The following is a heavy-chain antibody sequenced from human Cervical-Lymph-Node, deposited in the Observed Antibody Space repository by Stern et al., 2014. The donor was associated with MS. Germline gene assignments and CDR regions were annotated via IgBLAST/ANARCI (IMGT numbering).Heavy chain of an antibody. CDR1: GFTFSSYS. D-gene: IGHD3-10*01. CDR2: ISSTSSYI. CDR3: ARDAKTYYYGSGSHNDY. Sequence: EVQLVESGGGLVKPGGSLRLSCAASGFTFSSYSMNWVRQAPGKGLEWVSSISSTSSYIYYADSVKGRFTISRDNAKSSLYLQMNSLRAEDTAVYYCARDAKTYYYGSGSHNDYWGQGTLVTVSS. V-gene: IGHV3-21*01. J-gene: IGHJ4*02.